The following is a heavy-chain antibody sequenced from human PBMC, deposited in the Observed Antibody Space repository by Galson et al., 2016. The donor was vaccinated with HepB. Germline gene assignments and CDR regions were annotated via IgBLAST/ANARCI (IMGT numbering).Heavy chain of an antibody. CDR3: AREGMLFYMDV. V-gene: IGHV1-18*04. J-gene: IGHJ6*02. CDR1: GYTFTSYS. Sequence: QSGAEVKQPGASVKVSCKASGYTFTSYSINWVRQAPGQGLERMGWINTNNGNTNYAQKVQGRVTTTTDTSTSTVYMELRSLRSDDTAVYYCAREGMLFYMDVWGQGTTVIVSS. D-gene: IGHD2-8*01. CDR2: INTNNGNT.